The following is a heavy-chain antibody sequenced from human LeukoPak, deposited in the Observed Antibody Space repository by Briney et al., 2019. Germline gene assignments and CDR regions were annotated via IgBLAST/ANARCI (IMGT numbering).Heavy chain of an antibody. V-gene: IGHV6-1*01. CDR1: VGRVPRKRAA. D-gene: IGHD3-10*01. CDR3: ARVGWYGELSN. Sequence: SQTLSLTCAISVGRVPRKRAAWNCMRESPSRTLEWRGSTYYRSKWYNDYAVALKSRISINPDTSKNQFSVQRNCVTPDDTVVYYCARVGWYGELSNWGKGTMVTVSS. CDR2: TYYRSKWYN. J-gene: IGHJ4*02.